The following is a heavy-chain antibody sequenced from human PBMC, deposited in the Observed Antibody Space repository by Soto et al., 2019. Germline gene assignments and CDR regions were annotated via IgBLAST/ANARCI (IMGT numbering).Heavy chain of an antibody. D-gene: IGHD3-10*01. CDR3: VRDRYSSSGWFDP. Sequence: PSQTLSLTCAISGDSVSSHSAAWNWIRQSPSGGLKWLGRTSYRSRFFSDYAESVKSRIIINPDTSKNQFSLQLKSVTPEDTAVYYCVRDRYSSSGWFDPWAQGTPVPVSS. V-gene: IGHV6-1*01. CDR2: TSYRSRFFS. J-gene: IGHJ5*02. CDR1: GDSVSSHSAA.